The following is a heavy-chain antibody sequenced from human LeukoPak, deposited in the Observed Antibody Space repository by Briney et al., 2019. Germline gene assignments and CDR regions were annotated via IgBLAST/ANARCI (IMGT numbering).Heavy chain of an antibody. D-gene: IGHD1-26*01. CDR1: GFPFSSYA. V-gene: IGHV3-74*01. CDR3: ARAQVGAPTDL. Sequence: GGSLRPSCAASGFPFSSYAMYWVRQAPGKGLVWVARIHGDGDNISYADSVRGRFTISRDNAKDTLYLHMNSLRPEDTAVYYCARAQVGAPTDLWGQGTLVTVSS. J-gene: IGHJ5*02. CDR2: IHGDGDNI.